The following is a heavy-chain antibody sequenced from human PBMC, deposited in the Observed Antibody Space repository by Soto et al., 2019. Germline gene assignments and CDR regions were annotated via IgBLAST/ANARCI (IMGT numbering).Heavy chain of an antibody. CDR1: GYTFTGYY. D-gene: IGHD6-19*01. CDR2: INPNSGGT. CDR3: ARGYDYSSGCHDD. V-gene: IGHV1-2*02. Sequence: APVKVSCKTSGYTFTGYYMHWVRQAPGQGREWMGWINPNSGGTNYAQKFQGRVTMTRDTSISTAYMVLSRLRSDDTAVYYCARGYDYSSGCHDDWGQGTLVTVS. J-gene: IGHJ4*02.